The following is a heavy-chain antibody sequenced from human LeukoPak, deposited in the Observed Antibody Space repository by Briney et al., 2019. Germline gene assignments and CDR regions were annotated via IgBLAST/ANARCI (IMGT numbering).Heavy chain of an antibody. J-gene: IGHJ4*02. Sequence: GGSLRLSCAASEFPVSSNYMAWVRQAPGKGLEWVSLIYSGGNTYYADPVKGRFTISRDNSKNTLYLQMNSLRADDTAVYYCARMPSWGGSDDYWGQGTLVTVSS. V-gene: IGHV3-53*01. CDR1: EFPVSSNY. CDR3: ARMPSWGGSDDY. D-gene: IGHD3-16*01. CDR2: IYSGGNT.